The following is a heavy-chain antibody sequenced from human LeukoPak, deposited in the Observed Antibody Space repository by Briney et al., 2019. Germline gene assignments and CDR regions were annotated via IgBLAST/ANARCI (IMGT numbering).Heavy chain of an antibody. CDR1: GYTFSHYG. Sequence: ASVKVSCKASGYTFSHYGVQWVRQAPGQTLEWMGWINAGTGDGRYSPKFQGRLTMTTDTSTSTAYMELRSLRSDDTAVYYCARVVFFGIAAASRPFDYWGQGTLVTVSS. J-gene: IGHJ4*02. D-gene: IGHD6-13*01. CDR3: ARVVFFGIAAASRPFDY. V-gene: IGHV1-3*01. CDR2: INAGTGDG.